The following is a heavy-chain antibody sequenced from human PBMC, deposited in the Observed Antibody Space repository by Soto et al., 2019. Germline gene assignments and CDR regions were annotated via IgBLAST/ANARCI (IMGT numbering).Heavy chain of an antibody. CDR3: ARGVAGLYYYYGMDV. CDR1: GGTFSSYD. D-gene: IGHD6-19*01. Sequence: QVQLVQSGAEVKKPGSSVKVSCKASGGTFSSYDISWVRQAPGQGLEWMGGIIPIFGTANYAQKFQGRVTIAADESTSTAYMELSSLRSEDTAVSYCARGVAGLYYYYGMDVWGQGTTVTVSS. J-gene: IGHJ6*02. CDR2: IIPIFGTA. V-gene: IGHV1-69*01.